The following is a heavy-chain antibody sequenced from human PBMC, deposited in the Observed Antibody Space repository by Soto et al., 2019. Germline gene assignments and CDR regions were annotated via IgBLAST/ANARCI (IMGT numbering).Heavy chain of an antibody. CDR3: ARDLAYFDS. J-gene: IGHJ4*02. Sequence: QVQLQESGPGLVKPSETLSLTCTVSGGSFTSGRYSWSWIRQPPGKGLEWIGYVYHTGRTSYNPSLTSRVSISMDTSKNQFSLNLDSVTAADTDVYFCARDLAYFDSWGQGTLVTVSA. CDR1: GGSFTSGRYS. CDR2: VYHTGRT. D-gene: IGHD3-16*01. V-gene: IGHV4-61*01.